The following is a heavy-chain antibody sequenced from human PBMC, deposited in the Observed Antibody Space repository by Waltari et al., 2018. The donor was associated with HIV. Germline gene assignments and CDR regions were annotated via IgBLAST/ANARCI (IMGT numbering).Heavy chain of an antibody. J-gene: IGHJ6*02. CDR1: GFTFDYYA. CDR2: ITWNSGRT. D-gene: IGHD2-15*01. V-gene: IGHV3-9*01. Sequence: EVQLVESGGGLVQPGRSLRLSRAAPGFTFDYYAVHWVRQVPGKGLEWVSGITWNSGRTGYADSVKGRFIISRDNAKNSLYLQMNSLRVEDTALYYCAKSDIDYGMDVWGQGTTVTVSS. CDR3: AKSDIDYGMDV.